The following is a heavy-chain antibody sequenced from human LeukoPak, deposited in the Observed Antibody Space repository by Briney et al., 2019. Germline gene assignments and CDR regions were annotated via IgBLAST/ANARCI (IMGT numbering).Heavy chain of an antibody. Sequence: ASVKVSYKASGYTFTSYGISWVRQAPGQGLEWMGWISAYNGNTNYAQKLQGRVTMTTDTSTSTAYMELRSLRPDDTAVYYCARDRGDSGSGWYPSPSGYWGQGTLVTVSS. V-gene: IGHV1-18*01. CDR1: GYTFTSYG. CDR2: ISAYNGNT. D-gene: IGHD6-19*01. J-gene: IGHJ4*02. CDR3: ARDRGDSGSGWYPSPSGY.